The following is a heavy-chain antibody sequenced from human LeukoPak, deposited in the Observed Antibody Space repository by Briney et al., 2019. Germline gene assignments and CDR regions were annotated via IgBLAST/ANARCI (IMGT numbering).Heavy chain of an antibody. D-gene: IGHD3-10*01. Sequence: ASVKVSCKASGYTFTGYYMHWVRQAPGQGLEWMGWINPNSGGTNYAQKFQGRVTMTRDTSISTAYMELSRLRAEDTALYYCAKHEGSSGSYCHFHYWGQGTLVTVSS. J-gene: IGHJ4*02. CDR2: INPNSGGT. V-gene: IGHV1-2*02. CDR1: GYTFTGYY. CDR3: AKHEGSSGSYCHFHY.